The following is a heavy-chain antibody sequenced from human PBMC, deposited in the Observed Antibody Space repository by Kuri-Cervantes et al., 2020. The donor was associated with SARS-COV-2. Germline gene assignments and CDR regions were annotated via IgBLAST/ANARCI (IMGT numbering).Heavy chain of an antibody. CDR2: ISGSGGST. J-gene: IGHJ5*02. CDR1: GFTFSSYA. CDR3: ARGGAIVVVPAAKGWFDP. D-gene: IGHD2-2*01. Sequence: GESLKISCAASGFTFSSYAMSWVRQAPGKGLEWVSTISGSGGSTYYADSVKGRFTISRDNSKNSLYLQMNSLRAEDTAVYYCARGGAIVVVPAAKGWFDPWGQGTLVTVSS. V-gene: IGHV3-23*01.